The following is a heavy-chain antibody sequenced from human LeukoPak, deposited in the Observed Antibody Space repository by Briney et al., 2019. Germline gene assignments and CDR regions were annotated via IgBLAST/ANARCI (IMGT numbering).Heavy chain of an antibody. Sequence: GRPLTLSCAASGFTFRSYGMQWLPPAPGKGLQWLAVILNNGSTKYYADSVKGRFTISRDNSKNTLYLQMNSLRAEDTAVYYCAIDRAAGGTDYFDYWGQGTLVTVSS. V-gene: IGHV3-33*01. CDR2: ILNNGSTK. D-gene: IGHD2-15*01. CDR3: AIDRAAGGTDYFDY. CDR1: GFTFRSYG. J-gene: IGHJ4*02.